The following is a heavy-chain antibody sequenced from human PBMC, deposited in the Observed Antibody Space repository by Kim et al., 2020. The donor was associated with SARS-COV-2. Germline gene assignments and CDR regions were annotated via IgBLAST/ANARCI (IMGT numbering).Heavy chain of an antibody. CDR1: GFTFSTYT. J-gene: IGHJ4*02. CDR3: ARRITMIRGVDVFDY. CDR2: ISSSSNYI. V-gene: IGHV3-21*01. Sequence: GGSLRLSCAASGFTFSTYTMNWVRQAPGKGLEWVSSISSSSNYIYYADSVKGRFTISRDNAKNSLSLQMNSLRAEDTAVYYCARRITMIRGVDVFDYWGQGTLVTVSS. D-gene: IGHD3-10*01.